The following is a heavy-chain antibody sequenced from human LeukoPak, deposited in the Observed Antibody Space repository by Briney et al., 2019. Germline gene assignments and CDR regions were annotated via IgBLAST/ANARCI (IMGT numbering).Heavy chain of an antibody. D-gene: IGHD6-13*01. V-gene: IGHV4-30-2*01. Sequence: SETLSLTCTVSGGSISSGDYYWSRIRQPPGKGLEWIGYIYQSGDTYSNPSLKSRATVSMDRSRNQFSLNLSSVTAADTAVYYCARLIAADPQLDCWGQGTLVTVSS. CDR3: ARLIAADPQLDC. J-gene: IGHJ4*02. CDR1: GGSISSGDYY. CDR2: IYQSGDT.